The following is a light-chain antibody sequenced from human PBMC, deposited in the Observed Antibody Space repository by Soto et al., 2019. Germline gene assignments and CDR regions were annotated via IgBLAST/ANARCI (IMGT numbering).Light chain of an antibody. CDR1: QSVSNF. V-gene: IGKV3-11*01. J-gene: IGKJ4*01. CDR2: GAS. Sequence: VLAQSPATLALSRVERATFSCRASQSVSNFLAWYQQRPGQAPRLLLYGASNRATGTPARFSGSGSGTDFTLTISSLEPEDSAVYYCQPRSNRLTFGGGTKVDIK. CDR3: QPRSNRLT.